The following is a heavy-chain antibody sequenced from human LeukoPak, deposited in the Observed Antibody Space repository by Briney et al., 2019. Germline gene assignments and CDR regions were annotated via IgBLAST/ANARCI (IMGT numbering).Heavy chain of an antibody. Sequence: PWASVKVSCKASGYTFTSYVINWVRQAPGQGREWMASMNPNNGNTAYARKFQGRVTVTRDTSTGTAYLELSALRSEDTAVYYCARLQWESGGIYFYYYRDVWGKGTTVTVSS. D-gene: IGHD1-26*01. J-gene: IGHJ6*03. CDR3: ARLQWESGGIYFYYYRDV. V-gene: IGHV1-8*01. CDR2: MNPNNGNT. CDR1: GYTFTSYV.